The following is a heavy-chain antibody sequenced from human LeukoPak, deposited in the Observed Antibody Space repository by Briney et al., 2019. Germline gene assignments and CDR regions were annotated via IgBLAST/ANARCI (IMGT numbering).Heavy chain of an antibody. V-gene: IGHV1-69*01. J-gene: IGHJ6*04. D-gene: IGHD3-10*01. CDR3: ARPDPSMVRGRQSYYYYGMDV. Sequence: ASVKVSCKASGGTFSSYAISWVRQAPGQALEWMGGIIPIFCTANYAQEFQGSAPIPAEESTRTAYMELSSLTSEETAVYSCARPDPSMVRGRQSYYYYGMDVWGKGTTVTVSS. CDR2: IIPIFCTA. CDR1: GGTFSSYA.